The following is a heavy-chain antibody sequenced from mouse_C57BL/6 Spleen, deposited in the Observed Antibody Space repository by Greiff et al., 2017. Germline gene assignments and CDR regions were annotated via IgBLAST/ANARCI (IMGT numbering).Heavy chain of an antibody. Sequence: VQLQQSGAELVRPGASVQLSCKASGYTFTDYYINWLKQRPGQGLEWIARIYPGSGNTYYNEKFKGKATLTAEKSSSTAYMQLSSLTSEDSAVYFCATSTMVTTGGYFDYWGQGTTLTVSS. J-gene: IGHJ2*01. D-gene: IGHD2-2*01. CDR2: IYPGSGNT. CDR1: GYTFTDYY. V-gene: IGHV1-76*01. CDR3: ATSTMVTTGGYFDY.